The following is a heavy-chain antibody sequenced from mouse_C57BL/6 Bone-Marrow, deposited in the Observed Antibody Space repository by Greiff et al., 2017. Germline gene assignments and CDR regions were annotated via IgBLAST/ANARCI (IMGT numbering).Heavy chain of an antibody. CDR2: IYPGGGYT. Sequence: QVQLQQSGAELVRPGTSVKLSCKASGYTFTNYWIGWVKQRPGHGLEWIGDIYPGGGYTNYNEKFKGKATLTADKSSSTAYMQLSSLPSEDSAVSYGARCEYYGGWWDYWGQGTTVTVSS. CDR3: ARCEYYGGWWDY. J-gene: IGHJ2*01. CDR1: GYTFTNYW. V-gene: IGHV1-63*01. D-gene: IGHD1-1*02.